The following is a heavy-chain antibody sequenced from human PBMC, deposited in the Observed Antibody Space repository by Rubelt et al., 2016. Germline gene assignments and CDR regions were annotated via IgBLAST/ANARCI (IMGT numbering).Heavy chain of an antibody. V-gene: IGHV3-21*01. CDR3: ARGRYCSSTSCYDFDY. D-gene: IGHD2-2*01. J-gene: IGHJ4*02. CDR2: ISSSSSYI. Sequence: GKGLEWVSSISSSSSYIYYADSVKGRFTISRDNAKNSLYLQMNSLRAEDTAVYYCARGRYCSSTSCYDFDYWGQGTLVTVSS.